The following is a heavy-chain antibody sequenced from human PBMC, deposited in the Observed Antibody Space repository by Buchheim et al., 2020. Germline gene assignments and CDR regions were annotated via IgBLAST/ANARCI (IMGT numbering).Heavy chain of an antibody. CDR2: ISYDGNNK. V-gene: IGHV3-30*03. Sequence: QVQLVESGGGVVHPGRSLRLSCAASGFTFSSYGMHWVRQAPGKGLEWVAVISYDGNNKYYADSVKGRFTISRDNSKNTLYLQMNSLRAEDTAVYYCARDPSYYYYGMDVWGQGTT. CDR1: GFTFSSYG. J-gene: IGHJ6*02. CDR3: ARDPSYYYYGMDV.